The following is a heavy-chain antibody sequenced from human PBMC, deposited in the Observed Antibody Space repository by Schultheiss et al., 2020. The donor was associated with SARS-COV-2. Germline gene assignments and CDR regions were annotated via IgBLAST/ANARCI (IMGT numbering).Heavy chain of an antibody. J-gene: IGHJ4*02. CDR1: GFTFSSYC. Sequence: GGSLRLSCAASGFTFSSYCMSWVRQAPGKGLEWVANIKQDGSEKYYVDSVKGRFTISRDNAKNSLYLQMNSLRAEDTAVYYCARDSHYYDSPDYWGQGTLVTVSS. CDR2: IKQDGSEK. CDR3: ARDSHYYDSPDY. V-gene: IGHV3-7*01. D-gene: IGHD3-22*01.